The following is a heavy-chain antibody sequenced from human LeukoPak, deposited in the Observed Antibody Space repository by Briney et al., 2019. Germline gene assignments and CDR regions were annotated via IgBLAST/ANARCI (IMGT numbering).Heavy chain of an antibody. CDR3: ARDLYDYVWGSYPPGY. V-gene: IGHV3-7*01. CDR1: GFTFSSYW. Sequence: GGSLRLSCVASGFTFSSYWMTWVRQAPGKGLEWVANIKQDGSEKYYVDSVKGRFTISRDNAKNSLYLQMNSLRAEDTAVYYCARDLYDYVWGSYPPGYWGQGTLVTVSS. J-gene: IGHJ4*02. CDR2: IKQDGSEK. D-gene: IGHD3-16*02.